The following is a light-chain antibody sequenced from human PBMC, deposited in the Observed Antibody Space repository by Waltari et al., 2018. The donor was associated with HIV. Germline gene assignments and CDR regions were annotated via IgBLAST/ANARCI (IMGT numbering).Light chain of an antibody. V-gene: IGLV2-14*01. CDR3: SSYTSSDTVV. CDR1: SSDVGGYNA. Sequence: QSALTQPASVSGSPGQSISISCTGTSSDVGGYNAVPWYQQHPDKAPKLVILEVSNRPSGVSNRFSGSKSGNRASLTISGLQAEDEAYYYCSSYTSSDTVVFGGGTKVTVL. CDR2: EVS. J-gene: IGLJ2*01.